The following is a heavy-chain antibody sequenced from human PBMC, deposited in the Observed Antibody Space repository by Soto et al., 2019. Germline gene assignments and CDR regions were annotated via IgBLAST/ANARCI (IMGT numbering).Heavy chain of an antibody. V-gene: IGHV1-46*01. J-gene: IGHJ5*02. CDR3: AKDPPSPWTANWVDP. Sequence: ASVKVSCKASGYDVTRYYIHWVRQGPGQGLEWMGIINPTGGGRTKYAQKFQGRVTVTSDRSTSTVYMELTSLRSDDTATYYCAKDPPSPWTANWVDPWGKGTLVTVSS. CDR2: INPTGGGRT. D-gene: IGHD1-1*01. CDR1: GYDVTRYY.